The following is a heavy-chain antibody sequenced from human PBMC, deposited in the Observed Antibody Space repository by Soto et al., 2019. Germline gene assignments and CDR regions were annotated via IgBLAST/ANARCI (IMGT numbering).Heavy chain of an antibody. J-gene: IGHJ6*02. V-gene: IGHV3-48*02. CDR3: ARRLEGYYYYGLDV. D-gene: IGHD3-16*01. Sequence: EVQLVESGGGLVQPGGSLRLSCAASGFTFSSYNMNWVRQAPGKGLEWVSYISISSSTIHYADSVKGRFTISRDNAKSPRDLKMNSRRDEDTAVYYCARRLEGYYYYGLDVWGQGTTVTVSS. CDR1: GFTFSSYN. CDR2: ISISSSTI.